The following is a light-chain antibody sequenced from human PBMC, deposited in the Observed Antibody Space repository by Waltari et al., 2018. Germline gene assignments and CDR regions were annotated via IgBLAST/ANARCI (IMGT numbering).Light chain of an antibody. V-gene: IGKV1-5*03. Sequence: DIQMTQSPSTLSASVGDRVTITCRASQSISSWLAWYQQKTGKDPQLLIYKAHSFERGVAXXXXXXXXXXXXXXXXXXLQPDDFATYYCQQYNSYSGTFGQGTKLEIK. CDR3: QQYNSYSGT. CDR2: KAH. CDR1: QSISSW. J-gene: IGKJ2*01.